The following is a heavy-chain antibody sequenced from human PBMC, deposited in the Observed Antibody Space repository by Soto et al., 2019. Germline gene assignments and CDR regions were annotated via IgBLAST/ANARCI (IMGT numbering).Heavy chain of an antibody. Sequence: QVQLVQSGAEIQQPGASVRVSCKASGGTFSKYAFSWVRQAPGQGLEWLGGTIPMFGTPNYAQKFPGRVAISEDESTATVYMELSSLRSEDTAVYFCARPLRDRNYYYGMAVWGQGTTVTVSS. D-gene: IGHD3-22*01. CDR3: ARPLRDRNYYYGMAV. CDR2: TIPMFGTP. CDR1: GGTFSKYA. J-gene: IGHJ6*02. V-gene: IGHV1-69*01.